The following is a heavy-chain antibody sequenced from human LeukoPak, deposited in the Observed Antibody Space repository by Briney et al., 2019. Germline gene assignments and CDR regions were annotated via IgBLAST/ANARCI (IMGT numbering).Heavy chain of an antibody. CDR3: ARDSSSFPNYFDF. D-gene: IGHD3-3*02. Sequence: GGALRLSCAASGCTLSRTYMSWVRQARGRGLEGVSLNYSSGSTFYADSVQGRFTISRDNSKNTLYLQMNSLRAEDTAMYYCARDSSSFPNYFDFWGQGTLVTVSS. V-gene: IGHV3-53*01. CDR1: GCTLSRTY. J-gene: IGHJ4*02. CDR2: NYSSGST.